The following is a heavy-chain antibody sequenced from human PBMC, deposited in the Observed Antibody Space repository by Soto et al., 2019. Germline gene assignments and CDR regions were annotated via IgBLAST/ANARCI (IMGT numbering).Heavy chain of an antibody. D-gene: IGHD5-12*01. CDR3: ARGGWLQLRWLDY. CDR2: INHSGST. CDR1: GGSFSGYY. J-gene: IGHJ4*02. V-gene: IGHV4-34*01. Sequence: PSETLSLTCAVYGGSFSGYYWSWIRQPPGKGLEWIGEINHSGSTNYNPSLKSRVTISVDTSKNQFSLKLSSVTAADTAVYYCARGGWLQLRWLDYWGQGTLVTVSS.